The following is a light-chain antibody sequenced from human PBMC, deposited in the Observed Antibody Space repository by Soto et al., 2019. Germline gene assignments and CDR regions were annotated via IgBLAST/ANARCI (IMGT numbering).Light chain of an antibody. CDR3: QSNDSSLSVV. J-gene: IGLJ1*01. CDR2: GNS. Sequence: QSVLTQPPSVSGAPGPRVTIPCTGSSSNIGAGYDVHSYQQLPGTAPKPLIYGNSNRPSGVPDRFSGSKSGTSASLAITGLQAEDEADYYCQSNDSSLSVVFGTGTKVTVL. V-gene: IGLV1-40*01. CDR1: SSNIGAGYD.